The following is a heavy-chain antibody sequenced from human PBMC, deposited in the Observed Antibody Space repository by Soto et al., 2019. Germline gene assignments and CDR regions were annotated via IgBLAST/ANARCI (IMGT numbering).Heavy chain of an antibody. J-gene: IGHJ6*02. V-gene: IGHV4-34*01. CDR2: INHSGST. Sequence: PSETLSLTCAVYGGSFSGYYWSWIRQPPGKGLEWTGEINHSGSTNYNPSLKSRVTISVDTSKNQFSLKLSSVTAADTAVYYCARARLQLWSYYYYGMDVWGQGTTVTVSS. D-gene: IGHD5-18*01. CDR3: ARARLQLWSYYYYGMDV. CDR1: GGSFSGYY.